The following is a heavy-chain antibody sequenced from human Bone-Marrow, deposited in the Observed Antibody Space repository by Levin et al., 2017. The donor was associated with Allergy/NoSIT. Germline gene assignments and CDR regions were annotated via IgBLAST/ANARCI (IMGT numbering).Heavy chain of an antibody. V-gene: IGHV4-30-4*08. J-gene: IGHJ6*02. Sequence: SSETLSLTCSVSGGSISSGDDYWTWIRQSPGKGLEWIGNVYYSGFTYYNPSLKSRVSMSADTSKNQFSLNLRSVTAADTAVYFCARVFFGSGSHHDRGLDVWGQGTTVTVSS. CDR3: ARVFFGSGSHHDRGLDV. CDR2: VYYSGFT. D-gene: IGHD3-10*01. CDR1: GGSISSGDDY.